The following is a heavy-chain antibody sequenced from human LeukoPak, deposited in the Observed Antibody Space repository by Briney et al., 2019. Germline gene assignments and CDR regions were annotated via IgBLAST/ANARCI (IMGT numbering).Heavy chain of an antibody. CDR2: IYYSGST. CDR1: GGSFSGYY. Sequence: SETLSLTCAVYGGSFSGYYWSWIRQPPGKGLEWIGYIYYSGSTNYNPSLKSRVTISVDTSKNQFSLKLSSVTAADTAVYYCAREGNRYYVFWSGYYPGGWFDPWGQGTLVTVSS. D-gene: IGHD3-3*01. V-gene: IGHV4-59*01. J-gene: IGHJ5*02. CDR3: AREGNRYYVFWSGYYPGGWFDP.